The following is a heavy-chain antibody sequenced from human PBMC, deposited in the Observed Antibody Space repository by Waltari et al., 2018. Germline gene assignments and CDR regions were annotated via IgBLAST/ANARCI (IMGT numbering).Heavy chain of an antibody. J-gene: IGHJ5*02. CDR1: GDSISTYY. Sequence: QVQLQESGPGLVRPSETLSLTCTVSGDSISTYYWSWIRQPPGKGLEWIGYIYYSGITKYNPSLKSRVSISVDTSKNQFSLRLTSVTAADTADYYCARGKYYYDSSGYRTNWFDPWGQGTLVTVSS. CDR2: IYYSGIT. D-gene: IGHD3-22*01. V-gene: IGHV4-59*01. CDR3: ARGKYYYDSSGYRTNWFDP.